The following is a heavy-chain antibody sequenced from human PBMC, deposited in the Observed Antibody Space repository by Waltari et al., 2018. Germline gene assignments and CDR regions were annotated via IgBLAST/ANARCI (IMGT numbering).Heavy chain of an antibody. J-gene: IGHJ6*03. CDR1: GGSISRSY. V-gene: IGHV4-59*01. Sequence: QVQLQESGPGLVKPPETLSITCTVSGGSISRSYWSWIRQPPGKGLEWIGYIYDSGSTNYNPPLRSRVTMSVETSKNQFSVKLGSVTAADTAVYYCARKAWGITTTYYYYMDVWGKGTTVTVSS. CDR3: ARKAWGITTTYYYYMDV. CDR2: IYDSGST. D-gene: IGHD3-16*01.